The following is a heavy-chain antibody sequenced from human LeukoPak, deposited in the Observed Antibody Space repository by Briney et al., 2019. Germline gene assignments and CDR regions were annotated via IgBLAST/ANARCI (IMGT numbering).Heavy chain of an antibody. J-gene: IGHJ4*02. V-gene: IGHV4-4*07. Sequence: PSETLSLTCTVSGGSISNYYWSWIRQPAGKGLEWIGRKYARGNSNYYPPLQSRVTMSVDTSKNQFSLKLRSVTAADTAVYYCARERISSGDYFDYWGQGTLVTVSS. D-gene: IGHD6-6*01. CDR3: ARERISSGDYFDY. CDR1: GGSISNYY. CDR2: KYARGNS.